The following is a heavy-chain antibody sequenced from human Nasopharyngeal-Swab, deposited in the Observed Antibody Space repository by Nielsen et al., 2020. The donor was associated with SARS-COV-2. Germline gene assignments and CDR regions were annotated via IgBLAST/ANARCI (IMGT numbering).Heavy chain of an antibody. CDR1: GFTFSSYG. V-gene: IGHV3-30*18. CDR2: ISYDGSNK. J-gene: IGHJ4*02. D-gene: IGHD2-2*01. CDR3: AKQIVVPAAPYFDY. Sequence: GGSLRLSCAASGFTFSSYGMHWVSQAPGKGLEWVAVISYDGSNKYYEDSVKGRFTISRDNSKNTLYLQMNSLRAEDTAVYYCAKQIVVPAAPYFDYWGQGTLVTVSS.